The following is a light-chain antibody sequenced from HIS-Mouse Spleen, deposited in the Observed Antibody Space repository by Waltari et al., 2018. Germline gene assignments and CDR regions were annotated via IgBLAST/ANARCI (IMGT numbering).Light chain of an antibody. CDR2: EDS. Sequence: SYELTQPPSVSVSPGQTARITCSGDALPKKYAYWYQQKSGQAPVLGIYEDSKRPSGIPEGVSGSSSGTMATLTISGAQVEDEADYYCYSTDSSGNHYVFGTGTKVTVL. CDR3: YSTDSSGNHYV. CDR1: ALPKKY. V-gene: IGLV3-10*01. J-gene: IGLJ1*01.